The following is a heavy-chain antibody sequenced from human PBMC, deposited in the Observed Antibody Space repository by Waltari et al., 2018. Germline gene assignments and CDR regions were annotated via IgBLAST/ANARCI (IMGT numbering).Heavy chain of an antibody. CDR2: IYHSGGT. D-gene: IGHD1-26*01. CDR3: ARGHKWELRAQYYFDY. Sequence: QVQLQESGPGRVKPSETLSLTCAVSGYSISSGYYWGWIRQPPGKGLEWIGSIYHSGGTYYNPSLKSRVTISIDTSKKQFSRKRSSVTAADTAVYYCARGHKWELRAQYYFDYWGQGTLVTVSS. CDR1: GYSISSGYY. J-gene: IGHJ4*02. V-gene: IGHV4-38-2*01.